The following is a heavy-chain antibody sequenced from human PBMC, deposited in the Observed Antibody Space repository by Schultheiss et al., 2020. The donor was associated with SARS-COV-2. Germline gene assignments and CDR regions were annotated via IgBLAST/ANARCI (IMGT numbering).Heavy chain of an antibody. J-gene: IGHJ4*02. D-gene: IGHD5-24*01. V-gene: IGHV4-61*10. CDR3: ARTDAGLKA. CDR2: IYYSGST. CDR1: GGSVSSGSYY. Sequence: SQTLSLTCTVSGGSVSSGSYYWGWIRQPAGKGLEWIGSIYYSGSTYYNPSLKSRVTISVDTSKNQFSLKLNSVTAADTAVYYCARTDAGLKAWGQGTLVTVSS.